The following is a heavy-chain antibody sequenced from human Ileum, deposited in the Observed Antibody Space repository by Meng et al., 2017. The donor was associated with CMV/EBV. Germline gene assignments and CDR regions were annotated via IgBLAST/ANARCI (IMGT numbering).Heavy chain of an antibody. D-gene: IGHD4-17*01. V-gene: IGHV4-4*07. CDR3: AREEDTVNQFEY. CDR2: INAGGST. CDR1: GGSISTYS. J-gene: IGHJ4*02. Sequence: QGHLRGSVPGLVKPPGTLSLTCSVSGGSISTYSWAWVRRPAGKALEWIGRINAGGSTNDNPSLKSRVTMSVDTSKNQFSLKVTSVTAADTAVYYCAREEDTVNQFEYWGQGTLVTVSS.